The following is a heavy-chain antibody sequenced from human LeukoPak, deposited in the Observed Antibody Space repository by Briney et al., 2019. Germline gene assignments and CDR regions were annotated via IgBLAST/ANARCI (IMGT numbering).Heavy chain of an antibody. V-gene: IGHV3-21*01. Sequence: GGSLRLSCAASGFTFSSYGMSWVRQAPGKGLEWVSSISSSSSYIYYADSVKGRFTISRDNAKNSLYLQMNSLRAEDTAVYYCARGRHDSSGYYVSYDAFDIWGQGTMVTVSS. CDR2: ISSSSSYI. J-gene: IGHJ3*02. D-gene: IGHD3-22*01. CDR3: ARGRHDSSGYYVSYDAFDI. CDR1: GFTFSSYG.